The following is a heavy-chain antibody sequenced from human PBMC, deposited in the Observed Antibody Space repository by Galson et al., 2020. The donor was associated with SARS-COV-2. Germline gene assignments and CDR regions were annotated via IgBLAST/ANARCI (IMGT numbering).Heavy chain of an antibody. CDR1: GFTFGDYA. D-gene: IGHD6-19*01. CDR3: TRSFTPSSGWSGAVDI. J-gene: IGHJ3*02. Sequence: GGSLRLSCTASGFTFGDYAMSWVRQAPGKGLEWVGFIRSKAYGGTTEYAASVKGRFTISRDDSKSIAYLQMNSLKTEDTAVYYCTRSFTPSSGWSGAVDIWGQGTMVTVSS. V-gene: IGHV3-49*04. CDR2: IRSKAYGGTT.